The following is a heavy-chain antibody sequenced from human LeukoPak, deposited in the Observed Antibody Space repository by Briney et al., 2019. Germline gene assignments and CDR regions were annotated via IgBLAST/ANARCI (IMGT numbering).Heavy chain of an antibody. Sequence: PGGSLRLSCAASGFTFSSYAMHWVRQAPGKGLEWVAVISYDGSNKYYADSVKGRFTISRDNSKNTLYLQMNSLRAEDTAVYYCARQTTRHYYYDSSGSYYYYGMDVWGQGTTVTVSS. CDR1: GFTFSSYA. CDR3: ARQTTRHYYYDSSGSYYYYGMDV. V-gene: IGHV3-30-3*01. D-gene: IGHD3-22*01. J-gene: IGHJ6*02. CDR2: ISYDGSNK.